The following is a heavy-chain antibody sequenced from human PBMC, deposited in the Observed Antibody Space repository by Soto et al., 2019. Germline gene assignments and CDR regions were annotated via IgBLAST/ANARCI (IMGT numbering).Heavy chain of an antibody. D-gene: IGHD3-3*01. CDR1: GYTFTGYY. J-gene: IGHJ4*02. Sequence: ASVKVSCKASGYTFTGYYMHWVRQAPGQGLEWMGWINPNSGGTNYAQKFQGWVTMTRDTSISTAYMELSRLRSDDTAVYYCARAERYYDFWSGYLDYWGQGTLVTVSS. CDR2: INPNSGGT. V-gene: IGHV1-2*04. CDR3: ARAERYYDFWSGYLDY.